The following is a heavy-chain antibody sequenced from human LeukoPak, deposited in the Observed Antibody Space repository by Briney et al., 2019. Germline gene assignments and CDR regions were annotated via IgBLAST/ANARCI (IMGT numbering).Heavy chain of an antibody. D-gene: IGHD4-17*01. CDR2: IRYDGNNK. V-gene: IGHV3-30*02. CDR1: GFTFRNYG. Sequence: GGSLRLSCAASGFTFRNYGMHWVRQAPGKGLEWVAFIRYDGNNKYYADPVKGRFTISRDNSKNTLYLQMNSLRAEDTGVYYCAKGKTYGDYPPLYYFDYWGQGTLVSVSS. CDR3: AKGKTYGDYPPLYYFDY. J-gene: IGHJ4*02.